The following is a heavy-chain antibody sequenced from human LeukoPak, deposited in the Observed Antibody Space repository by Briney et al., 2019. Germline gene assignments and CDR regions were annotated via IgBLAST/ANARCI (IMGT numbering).Heavy chain of an antibody. V-gene: IGHV3-15*01. CDR1: GFTFSNAW. J-gene: IGHJ4*02. CDR3: TTEDIVVVPAAFEPL. D-gene: IGHD2-2*01. Sequence: GGSLRLSCAASGFTFSNAWMSWVRQAPGKGLEWVGRIKSKNDGGTTDYAAPVKGRFTISRDDSKNTLYLQMNSLKTEDTAVYYCTTEDIVVVPAAFEPLWGQGTLVTVSS. CDR2: IKSKNDGGTT.